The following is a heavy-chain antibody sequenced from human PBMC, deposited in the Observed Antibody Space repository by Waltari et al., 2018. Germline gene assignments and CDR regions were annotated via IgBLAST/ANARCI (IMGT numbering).Heavy chain of an antibody. D-gene: IGHD3-22*01. J-gene: IGHJ3*02. CDR3: ARHYYDSSGYSFDI. CDR1: GGTFSSYA. Sequence: QVQLVQSGAEVKKPGSSVKVSCKASGGTFSSYAISWVRQAPGQGLEWMGGISPVFGTANDAQKCQGRVTITADESTSTAYMELSSLRSEDTAVYYCARHYYDSSGYSFDIWGQGTMVTVSS. CDR2: ISPVFGTA. V-gene: IGHV1-69*01.